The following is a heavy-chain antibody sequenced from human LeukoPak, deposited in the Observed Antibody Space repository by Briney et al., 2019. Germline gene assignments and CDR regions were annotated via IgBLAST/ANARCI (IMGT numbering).Heavy chain of an antibody. Sequence: QPGGSLRLSCAASGFTFSEYAMHWVRQAPGKGLEWVAVISYDGRQKYYGDSVKGRFTISRDNPKNTLYLQMNSLRDDDTAVYYCAGVFLERLTSGYFDNWGQGTLVTVPP. V-gene: IGHV3-30-3*01. D-gene: IGHD3-3*01. J-gene: IGHJ4*02. CDR3: AGVFLERLTSGYFDN. CDR2: ISYDGRQK. CDR1: GFTFSEYA.